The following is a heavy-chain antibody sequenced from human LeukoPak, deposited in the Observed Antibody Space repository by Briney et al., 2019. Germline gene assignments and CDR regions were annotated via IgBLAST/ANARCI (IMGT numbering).Heavy chain of an antibody. CDR3: ARARQLEVFGIIKPPAFDS. V-gene: IGHV4-30-4*01. Sequence: KPSQTLSLTCTVSGGSISSGDYYWSWIRQPPGKGLEWIGYIYYSGSTYYNPSLKSRVTISVDTSKNQFSLKLSSVTAADTAVYYCARARQLEVFGIIKPPAFDSWGQGTLVTVSS. J-gene: IGHJ4*02. CDR1: GGSISSGDYY. D-gene: IGHD3-3*01. CDR2: IYYSGST.